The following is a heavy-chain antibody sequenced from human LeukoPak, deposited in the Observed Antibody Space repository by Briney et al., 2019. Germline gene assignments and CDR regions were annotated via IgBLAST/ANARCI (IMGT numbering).Heavy chain of an antibody. J-gene: IGHJ3*02. D-gene: IGHD6-13*01. CDR3: ARAYAAAGTSAFDI. V-gene: IGHV1-69*04. Sequence: SVKVSCKASGYTFTSYGISWVRQAPGQGLEWMGRIIPILGIANYAQKFQGRVTITADKSTSTAYMELSSLRSEDTAVYYCARAYAAAGTSAFDIWGQGTMVTVSS. CDR1: GYTFTSYG. CDR2: IIPILGIA.